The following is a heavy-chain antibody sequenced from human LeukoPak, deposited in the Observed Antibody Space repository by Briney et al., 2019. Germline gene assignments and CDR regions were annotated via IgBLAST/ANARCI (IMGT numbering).Heavy chain of an antibody. J-gene: IGHJ6*03. CDR3: STAKSSSWYDFLSENDYYYYYMDV. CDR1: GYTFTGYY. D-gene: IGHD6-13*01. CDR2: IIPMFGTA. Sequence: GASVKVSCKASGYTFTGYYMHWVRQAPGQGLEWMGGIIPMFGTANYAQKFQGRVTITADKSTSTAYMELSSLRSEDTAVYYCSTAKSSSWYDFLSENDYYYYYMDVWGKGTRSPSP. V-gene: IGHV1-69*06.